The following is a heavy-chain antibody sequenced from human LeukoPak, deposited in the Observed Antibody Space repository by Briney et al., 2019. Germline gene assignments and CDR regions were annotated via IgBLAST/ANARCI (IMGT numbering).Heavy chain of an antibody. J-gene: IGHJ4*02. CDR1: GGSFRGYY. D-gene: IGHD2/OR15-2a*01. CDR3: ARVVLVVPLGDY. CDR2: INHSGST. V-gene: IGHV4-34*01. Sequence: SETLSLTCAVYGGSFRGYYWIWIRQPPGKGLEWIGEINHSGSTNYNPSLKSRVTISVDTSKNQFSLKLSSVTAADTAVYLCARVVLVVPLGDYWGRGNLVSVSS.